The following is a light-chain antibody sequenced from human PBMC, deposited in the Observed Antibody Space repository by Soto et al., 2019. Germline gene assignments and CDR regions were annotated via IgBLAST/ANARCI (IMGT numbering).Light chain of an antibody. CDR3: QQADSFPLT. CDR2: GAS. V-gene: IGKV1-12*01. CDR1: QAISSH. Sequence: DIQMTQSPSSLSASVLDVVTTSFRASQAISSHLAWYQQKPGTGPKLLIHGASNLQTGVPSRFSGSGSGTDFTLTISSLQPDDLATYYCQQADSFPLTFGRGTKVDIK. J-gene: IGKJ4*01.